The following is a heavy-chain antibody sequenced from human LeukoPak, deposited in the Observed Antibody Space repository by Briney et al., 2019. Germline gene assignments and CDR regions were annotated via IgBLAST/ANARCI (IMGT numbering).Heavy chain of an antibody. Sequence: GGSLRLSCGASGFAFSSYGMNWVRLAPEKGLEWVSTISGSGGSTFYPDSVKGRFTISRDNSKNTLYLQMNSLRAEDTAIYYCAKGKKLAARPYYMDVWGKGTTVTVSS. CDR1: GFAFSSYG. D-gene: IGHD6-6*01. J-gene: IGHJ6*03. CDR3: AKGKKLAARPYYMDV. CDR2: ISGSGGST. V-gene: IGHV3-23*01.